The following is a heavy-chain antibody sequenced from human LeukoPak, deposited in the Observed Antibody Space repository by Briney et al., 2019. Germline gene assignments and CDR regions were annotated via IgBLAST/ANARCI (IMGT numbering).Heavy chain of an antibody. CDR2: IYSGGNS. Sequence: GGSLRLSCAASGFSVSDNYMSWVRQAPGKGLEWVSVIYSGGNSYYADSVEGRFTISRDISRDTLYLQMNGLRAEDTGVYYCARAKRAPASFDYWGQGALVTVSS. J-gene: IGHJ4*02. CDR1: GFSVSDNY. V-gene: IGHV3-66*01. CDR3: ARAKRAPASFDY.